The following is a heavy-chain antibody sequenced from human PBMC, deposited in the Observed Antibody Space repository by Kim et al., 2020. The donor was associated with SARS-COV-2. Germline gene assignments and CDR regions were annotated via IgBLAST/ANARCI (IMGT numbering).Heavy chain of an antibody. D-gene: IGHD2-15*01. J-gene: IGHJ4*02. CDR3: ARVALYCSGGSCYYYFDY. V-gene: IGHV3-53*04. CDR2: IYSGGST. CDR1: GFTVSSNY. Sequence: GGSLRLSCAASGFTVSSNYMSWVRQAPGKGLEWVSVIYSGGSTYYADSVKGRFTISRHNSKNTLYLQMNSLRAEDTAVYYCARVALYCSGGSCYYYFDYWGQGTLVTVSS.